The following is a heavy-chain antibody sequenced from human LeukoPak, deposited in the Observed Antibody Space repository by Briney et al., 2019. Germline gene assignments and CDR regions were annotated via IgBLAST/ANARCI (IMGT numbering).Heavy chain of an antibody. CDR1: GLPIPSYY. CDR3: ASCGNSGYSFDY. J-gene: IGHJ4*01. Sequence: SETLSLMCPVCGLPIPSYYRMRIPQPPGKELECIGYMYYSVISYYNTTPKSRVTISVVTSKKQCSLKRRSMSAADTAVYFCASCGNSGYSFDYWGHGTPVTVSS. V-gene: IGHV4-59*01. CDR2: MYYSVIS. D-gene: IGHD6-13*01.